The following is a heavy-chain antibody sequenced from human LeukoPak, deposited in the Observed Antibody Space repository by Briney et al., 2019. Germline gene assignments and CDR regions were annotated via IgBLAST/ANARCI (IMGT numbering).Heavy chain of an antibody. Sequence: PSETLSLTCTVSGGSISTSSYYWAWIRQPPGKGLEYIGSIYYSGSTWYNPSLKSRVTISVDTSKNQFSLKLSSVTAADTGVYYCARRGERAGGRAFDIWGQGTMVIVSS. J-gene: IGHJ3*02. CDR1: GGSISTSSYY. D-gene: IGHD3-10*01. CDR3: ARRGERAGGRAFDI. V-gene: IGHV4-39*01. CDR2: IYYSGST.